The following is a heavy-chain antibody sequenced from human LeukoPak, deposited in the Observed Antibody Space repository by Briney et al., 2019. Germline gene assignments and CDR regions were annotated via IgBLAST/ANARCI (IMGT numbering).Heavy chain of an antibody. CDR2: ISAHSGDT. J-gene: IGHJ5*02. V-gene: IGHV1-18*04. CDR3: ARENYGSGSYLRFGWFDP. CDR1: GYPFSNFA. D-gene: IGHD3-10*01. Sequence: GASVKVSCKASGYPFSNFAINWVRQAPGQGLEWMGWISAHSGDTHSAQKFQGRVTMTTDTSTSTAYMELRSLTFDDTAVYYCARENYGSGSYLRFGWFDPWGQGTLVTVSS.